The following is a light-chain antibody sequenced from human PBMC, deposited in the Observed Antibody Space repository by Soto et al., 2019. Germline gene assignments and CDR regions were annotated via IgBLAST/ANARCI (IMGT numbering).Light chain of an antibody. CDR2: SAS. J-gene: IGKJ1*01. CDR3: QQHNRFPWT. CDR1: QDLHTL. Sequence: DIQVTQSPSSVSASVGDRVTITCRASQDLHTLLAWCQHKPGESPKLLIYSASTLFSGVPSRFSGRGTATYFTLDIDNLQPEDFATYYCQQHNRFPWTFGQGTRVEMK. V-gene: IGKV1-12*02.